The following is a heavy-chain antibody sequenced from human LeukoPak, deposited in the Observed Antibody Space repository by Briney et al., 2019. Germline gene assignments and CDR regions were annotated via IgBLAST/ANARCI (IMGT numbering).Heavy chain of an antibody. J-gene: IGHJ6*03. Sequence: ASVKVSCKASGYTFTSYDINWVRQATGQGLEWMGWMNPNSGNTGYAQKFPGRVTITRNTSISTADMELCSLRSEDTVVYYCARSFMVRGVIYRYYMDVWGKGTTVTVSS. CDR2: MNPNSGNT. CDR3: ARSFMVRGVIYRYYMDV. CDR1: GYTFTSYD. V-gene: IGHV1-8*03. D-gene: IGHD3-10*01.